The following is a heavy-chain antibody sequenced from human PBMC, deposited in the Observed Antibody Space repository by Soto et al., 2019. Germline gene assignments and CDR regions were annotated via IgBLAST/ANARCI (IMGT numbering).Heavy chain of an antibody. CDR2: IHDSGRS. J-gene: IGHJ4*02. V-gene: IGHV4-59*01. CDR3: ARVGGTRGWY. D-gene: IGHD2-15*01. Sequence: QVHLQESGPGLVKPSETLSLTCTVSSDSITNYYWTWIRQSPGKGLEWIGYIHDSGRSNYNPSLKSRAKISVDTSKKQFSLKLNSVTAADTAVYYCARVGGTRGWYWGQGTLVTVSS. CDR1: SDSITNYY.